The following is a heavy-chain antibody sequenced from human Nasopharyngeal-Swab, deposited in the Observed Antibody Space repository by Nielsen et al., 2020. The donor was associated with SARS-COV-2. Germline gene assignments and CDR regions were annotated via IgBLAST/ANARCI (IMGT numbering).Heavy chain of an antibody. CDR3: ARRISGGCDDP. J-gene: IGHJ5*02. V-gene: IGHV3-23*01. CDR2: ITGNGGKT. D-gene: IGHD2-15*01. Sequence: VRQAPGKGLEWVSSITGNGGKTYYADSVKGRFTISRDNSKNTLFLQMNSLRTEDTAVYYCARRISGGCDDPWGLGTLVTVSS.